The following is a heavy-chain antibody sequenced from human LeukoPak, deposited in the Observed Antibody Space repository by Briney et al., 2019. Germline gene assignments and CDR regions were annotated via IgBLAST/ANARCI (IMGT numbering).Heavy chain of an antibody. CDR1: AFTFSSSW. Sequence: GGSLRLSCAASAFTFSSSWMSWVRQAPGKGLEWVANINLDGADKRYVDSVKGRFTISRDNAKNSLYLQMNSLRAEDTAVYYCARNYGGNSGHWGQGTLVTVSS. J-gene: IGHJ4*02. V-gene: IGHV3-7*05. CDR3: ARNYGGNSGH. CDR2: INLDGADK. D-gene: IGHD4-23*01.